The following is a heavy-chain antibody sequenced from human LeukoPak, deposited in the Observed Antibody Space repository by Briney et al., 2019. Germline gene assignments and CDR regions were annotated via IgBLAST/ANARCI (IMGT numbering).Heavy chain of an antibody. D-gene: IGHD6-13*01. V-gene: IGHV3-66*01. J-gene: IGHJ6*02. CDR3: ARMMLDSSHPPYGMDV. Sequence: GGSLRLSCAASGFTVSSNYMSWVRQAPGKGLEWVSVIYSGGSTYYADSVKGRFTISRDNSKNTLCLQMNSLRAEDTAVYYCARMMLDSSHPPYGMDVWGQGTTVTVSS. CDR1: GFTVSSNY. CDR2: IYSGGST.